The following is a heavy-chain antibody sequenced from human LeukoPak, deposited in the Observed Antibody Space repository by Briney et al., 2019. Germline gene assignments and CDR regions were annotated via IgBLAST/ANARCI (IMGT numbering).Heavy chain of an antibody. Sequence: GGSLRLSCTASGFIFNRNAMHWVRQAPGKGLEYLSAISSNGGSTEYANSVKGRFTISRDNSKNTLYLQMGTLRAEDTAVYFCARGGATTRRPIDSWGQGTLVTAS. CDR2: ISSNGGST. CDR3: ARGGATTRRPIDS. CDR1: GFIFNRNA. V-gene: IGHV3-64*01. J-gene: IGHJ4*02. D-gene: IGHD1-26*01.